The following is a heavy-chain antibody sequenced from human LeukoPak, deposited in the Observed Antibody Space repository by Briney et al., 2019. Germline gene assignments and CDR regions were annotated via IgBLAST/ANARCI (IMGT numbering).Heavy chain of an antibody. CDR3: ARDASPGRTVTTSQYFYYYYYMDV. D-gene: IGHD4-17*01. CDR1: GFSFSSYG. Sequence: GGSLRLSCAASGFSFSSYGMHWVRQAPGKGLEWVAFIRYDGSHKYYADSVKGRFTISRDNSKNTLYLQMGSLRAEDMAVYYCARDASPGRTVTTSQYFYYYYYMDVWGKGTTVTVSS. V-gene: IGHV3-30*02. J-gene: IGHJ6*03. CDR2: IRYDGSHK.